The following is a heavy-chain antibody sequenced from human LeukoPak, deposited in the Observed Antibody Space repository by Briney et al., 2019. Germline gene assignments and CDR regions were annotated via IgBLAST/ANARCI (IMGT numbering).Heavy chain of an antibody. V-gene: IGHV3-48*01. CDR3: ARDRVGSSSPFYYYYYMDV. CDR1: GFTFSSYE. J-gene: IGHJ6*03. CDR2: ISSSSSTI. Sequence: GGSLRLSSAASGFTFSSYEMNWVRQAPGKGLEWVSYISSSSSTIYYADSVKGRFTISRDNAKNSLYLQMNSLRAEDTAVYYCARDRVGSSSPFYYYYYMDVWGKGTTVTVSS. D-gene: IGHD6-6*01.